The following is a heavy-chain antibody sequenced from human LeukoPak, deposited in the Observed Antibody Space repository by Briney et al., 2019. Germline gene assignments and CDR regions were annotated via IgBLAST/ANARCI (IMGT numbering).Heavy chain of an antibody. V-gene: IGHV4-4*07. CDR1: GGSISSYY. Sequence: SETLSLTCTVSGGSISSYYWSWIRQPAGKGLERIGRIYTSGSTNYNHSLKSRVTMSVDTSKNQFSLKLSSVTAADTAVYYCARDMPSYDFWSGYSLDPWGQGTLVIVSS. D-gene: IGHD3-3*01. J-gene: IGHJ5*02. CDR2: IYTSGST. CDR3: ARDMPSYDFWSGYSLDP.